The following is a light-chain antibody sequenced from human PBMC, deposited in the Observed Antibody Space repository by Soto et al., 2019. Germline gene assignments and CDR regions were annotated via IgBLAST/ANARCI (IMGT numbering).Light chain of an antibody. CDR2: EDN. Sequence: NFMLTQPHSVSESPGKTVIISCTGSSGSIASNYVQWYQQRPGSAPTTVIYEDNQRPSGVPDRFSGSIDSSSNSASLTISGLKNEDEADYYCQSFDVSTVVFGGGTKLTVL. CDR3: QSFDVSTVV. J-gene: IGLJ2*01. V-gene: IGLV6-57*02. CDR1: SGSIASNY.